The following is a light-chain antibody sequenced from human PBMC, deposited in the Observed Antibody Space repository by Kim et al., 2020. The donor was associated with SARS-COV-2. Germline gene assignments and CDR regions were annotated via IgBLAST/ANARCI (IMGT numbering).Light chain of an antibody. CDR1: NLWSKY. V-gene: IGLV3-1*01. Sequence: SYELTQPPSVSVSPGQTASITCSGDNLWSKYASWYQQKPGQSPVLVLYQDNKRPSGIPERFSGSNSGNTATLTISGAQAIDEADYYCQAWDSSTASVFGTGTKVTVL. CDR3: QAWDSSTASV. J-gene: IGLJ1*01. CDR2: QDN.